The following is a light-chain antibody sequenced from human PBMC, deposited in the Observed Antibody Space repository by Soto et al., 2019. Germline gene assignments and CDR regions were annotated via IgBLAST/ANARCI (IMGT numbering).Light chain of an antibody. V-gene: IGLV1-44*01. Sequence: QSVLTQPPSASGTPGQRVTISCSGSSSNIGSNTVNWYQQHPGTAPKLLIYSNNQRPSGVPDRISGSKSGTSASLAISGLQSEDEDDYYCAGWDDILNGVYVFGGGTQLTVL. J-gene: IGLJ2*01. CDR1: SSNIGSNT. CDR3: AGWDDILNGVYV. CDR2: SNN.